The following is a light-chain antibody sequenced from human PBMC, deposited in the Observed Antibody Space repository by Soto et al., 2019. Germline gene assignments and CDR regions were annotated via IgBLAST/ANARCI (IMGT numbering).Light chain of an antibody. CDR3: AAWDDSLNGYV. CDR1: SSNIGNNA. CDR2: YDD. V-gene: IGLV1-36*01. J-gene: IGLJ1*01. Sequence: QSVLTQPPSVSGAPRRRVTISCSGSSSNIGNNAVNWYQQLPGKAPKLLIYYDDLLPSGVSDRFSASKSGTSASLAISGLQSEDGADYHCAAWDDSLNGYVFGTGTKVTVL.